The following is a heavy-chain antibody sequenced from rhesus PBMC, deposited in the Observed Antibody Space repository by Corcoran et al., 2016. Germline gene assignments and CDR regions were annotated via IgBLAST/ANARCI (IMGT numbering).Heavy chain of an antibody. Sequence: DMSWVRQAPGKGLEWVSSISNTGKTIYYADSVKGRFTISRDNAKNSLSLQMNSLKIEDTAVYYCTREDYGSSYTSYYWGQGVLVTVSS. CDR2: ISNTGKTI. J-gene: IGHJ4*01. V-gene: IGHV3S4*01. CDR3: TREDYGSSYTSYY. D-gene: IGHD4-29*01. CDR1: D.